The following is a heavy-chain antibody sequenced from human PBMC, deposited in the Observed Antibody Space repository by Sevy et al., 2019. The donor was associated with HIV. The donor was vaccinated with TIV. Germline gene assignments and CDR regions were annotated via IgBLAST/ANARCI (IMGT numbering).Heavy chain of an antibody. CDR2: ISSSSSYI. V-gene: IGHV3-21*01. CDR1: GFTFSSYS. J-gene: IGHJ6*02. Sequence: GGSLRLSCAASGFTFSSYSMNWVRQAPGKGLEWVSSISSSSSYIYYADSVKGRFTISRDNAKNTLYLQMNSLRAEDTAVYYCARIYDYGDIRGMDVWGQGTTVTVSS. D-gene: IGHD4-17*01. CDR3: ARIYDYGDIRGMDV.